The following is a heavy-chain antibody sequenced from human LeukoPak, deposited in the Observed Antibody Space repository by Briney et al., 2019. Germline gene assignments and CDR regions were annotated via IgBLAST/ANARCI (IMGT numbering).Heavy chain of an antibody. CDR1: GFTFNNFS. J-gene: IGHJ4*02. D-gene: IGHD2-15*01. CDR2: ISSSSSYI. CDR3: ARDLCSGGSCYLDY. Sequence: GGSLRLSCAASGFTFNNFSMNWVRQAPGKGLEWVSSISSSSSYIYYGDSVKGRFTISRDNAKNSLYLQMNSLRAEDTAVYHCARDLCSGGSCYLDYWGQGTLVTVSS. V-gene: IGHV3-21*01.